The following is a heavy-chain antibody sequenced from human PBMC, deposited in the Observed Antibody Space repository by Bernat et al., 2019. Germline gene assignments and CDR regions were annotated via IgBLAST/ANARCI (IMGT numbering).Heavy chain of an antibody. CDR3: ARDPLRRYYDSSGSRPYFDY. Sequence: EVQLVESGGGLVQPGGSLRLPCAASGFTFSSYWMSWVRQAPGKGLEWVANIKQDGSEKYYVDSVKGRFTISRDNAKNSLYLQMNSLRAEDTAVYYCARDPLRRYYDSSGSRPYFDYWGQGTLVTVSS. D-gene: IGHD3-22*01. CDR1: GFTFSSYW. J-gene: IGHJ4*02. V-gene: IGHV3-7*01. CDR2: IKQDGSEK.